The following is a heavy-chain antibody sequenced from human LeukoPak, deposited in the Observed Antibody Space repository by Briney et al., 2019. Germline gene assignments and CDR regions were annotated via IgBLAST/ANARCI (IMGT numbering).Heavy chain of an antibody. Sequence: GGSLRLSCAASGFTFSSYAMSWVRQAPGKGLEWVSAISGSGGSTYYADSVKGRFTISRDNSKNTLYLQMNSLRAEDTAVYYCARVKFGESYAPKSYYYYYMDVWGKGTAVTISS. CDR1: GFTFSSYA. CDR2: ISGSGGST. J-gene: IGHJ6*03. V-gene: IGHV3-23*01. D-gene: IGHD3-10*01. CDR3: ARVKFGESYAPKSYYYYYMDV.